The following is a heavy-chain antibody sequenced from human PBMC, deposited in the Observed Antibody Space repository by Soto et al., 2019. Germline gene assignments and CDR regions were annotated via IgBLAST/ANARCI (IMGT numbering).Heavy chain of an antibody. Sequence: TLSLTWTFYYGSFSGYYWSLILQHPWKWLECIGEINHSGSTNYNPSLKSRVTISVDTSKNQFSLKLSSVTAADTAVYYCARGTNYGDYADYWGRGTLVTVSS. D-gene: IGHD4-17*01. CDR2: INHSGST. CDR3: ARGTNYGDYADY. V-gene: IGHV4-34*01. J-gene: IGHJ4*02. CDR1: YGSFSGYY.